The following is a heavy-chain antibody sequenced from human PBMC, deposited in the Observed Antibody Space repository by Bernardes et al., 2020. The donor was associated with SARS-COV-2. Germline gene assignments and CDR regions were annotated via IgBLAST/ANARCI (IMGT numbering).Heavy chain of an antibody. CDR3: ARGASFGFLSGYSFGRGGPFDP. CDR1: GGSFSSHY. D-gene: IGHD3-3*01. Sequence: SEPLSLTCAVFGGSFSSHYWTWIRQPPGRGLEWVGEINHSGSSTYNPSLKSRVTMSVDTSKMHFSLKLSSVTAADTAVYYCARGASFGFLSGYSFGRGGPFDPWGQGVLVTVAS. J-gene: IGHJ5*02. V-gene: IGHV4-34*01. CDR2: INHSGSS.